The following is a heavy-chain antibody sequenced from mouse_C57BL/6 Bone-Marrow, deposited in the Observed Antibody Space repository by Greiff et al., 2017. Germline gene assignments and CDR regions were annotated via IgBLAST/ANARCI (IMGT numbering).Heavy chain of an antibody. Sequence: EVMLVESEGGLVQPGSSMKLSCTASGFTFSDYHMAWVRQVPEKGLEWVANINYDGSSTYYLDSLKSRFIISRDNAKNILYLQMSSLKSEDTATYYCARDGPYAMDYWGQGTSVTVSS. J-gene: IGHJ4*01. V-gene: IGHV5-16*01. CDR1: GFTFSDYH. CDR2: INYDGSST. CDR3: ARDGPYAMDY.